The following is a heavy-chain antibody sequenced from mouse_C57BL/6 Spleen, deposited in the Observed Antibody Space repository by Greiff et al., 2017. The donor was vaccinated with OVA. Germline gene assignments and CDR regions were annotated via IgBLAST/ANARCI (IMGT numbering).Heavy chain of an antibody. V-gene: IGHV1-61*01. J-gene: IGHJ4*01. CDR3: ARTAQATLMDY. Sequence: VQLQQPGAELVRPGSSAPLSCKASGYTFTSYWMDWVKQRPGQGLEWIGNIYPSDSETHYNQKFKDKATLTVDKSSSTAYMQLSSLTSEDSAVYYCARTAQATLMDYWGQGTSVTVSS. CDR1: GYTFTSYW. D-gene: IGHD3-2*02. CDR2: IYPSDSET.